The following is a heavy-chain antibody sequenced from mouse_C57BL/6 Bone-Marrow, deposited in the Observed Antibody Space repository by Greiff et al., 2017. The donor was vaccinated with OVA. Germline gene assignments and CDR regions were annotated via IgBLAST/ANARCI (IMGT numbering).Heavy chain of an antibody. CDR1: GYTFTSYG. CDR3: LYYDYPGFAY. Sequence: QVQLQQSGAELARPGASVKLSCKASGYTFTSYGISWVKQRTGQGLEWIGEIYPRSGNTYYNEKFKGKATLTAEKSSSTAYMELRSLTSEDSAVYFCLYYDYPGFAYWGQGTLVTVSA. D-gene: IGHD2-4*01. J-gene: IGHJ3*01. V-gene: IGHV1-81*01. CDR2: IYPRSGNT.